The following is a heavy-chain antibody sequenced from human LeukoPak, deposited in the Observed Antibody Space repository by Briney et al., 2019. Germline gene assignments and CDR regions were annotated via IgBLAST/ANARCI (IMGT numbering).Heavy chain of an antibody. J-gene: IGHJ4*02. V-gene: IGHV1-18*01. Sequence: ASVTVSCKASGYTFTSYGISWVRQAPGQGLEWMGWISAYNGNTYYAQKFQDRVTMTTDTSTSTAYMELRSLRSDDTAVYYCARDVAAAGDGADYWGQGTLVTVSS. CDR1: GYTFTSYG. CDR2: ISAYNGNT. CDR3: ARDVAAAGDGADY. D-gene: IGHD6-13*01.